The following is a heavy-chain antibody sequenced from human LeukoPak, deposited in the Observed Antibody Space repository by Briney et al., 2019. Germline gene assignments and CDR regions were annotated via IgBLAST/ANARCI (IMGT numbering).Heavy chain of an antibody. Sequence: SETLSLTCTVSGGSFSSGSYYWSWIRQPPGKGLEWIGYIYYSGSTNYNPSLKSRVTISVDTSKNQFSLKLSSVTAADTAVYYCARDWKQWPFAFDIWGQGTMVTVSS. CDR3: ARDWKQWPFAFDI. J-gene: IGHJ3*02. CDR2: IYYSGST. V-gene: IGHV4-61*01. CDR1: GGSFSSGSYY. D-gene: IGHD6-19*01.